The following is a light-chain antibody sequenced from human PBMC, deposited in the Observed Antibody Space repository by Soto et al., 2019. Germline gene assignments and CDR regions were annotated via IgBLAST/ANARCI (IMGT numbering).Light chain of an antibody. CDR1: QSVSSSY. CDR3: QQYGSSPQT. CDR2: GAS. Sequence: EIVLTQSPGTLSLSPGERATLSCRSSQSVSSSYLAWYQQNPGQAPRLLIYGASSRATGIPDRFSGSGSGTDFTLTISRLEPEDFAVYYCQQYGSSPQTFGQGTKV. J-gene: IGKJ1*01. V-gene: IGKV3-20*01.